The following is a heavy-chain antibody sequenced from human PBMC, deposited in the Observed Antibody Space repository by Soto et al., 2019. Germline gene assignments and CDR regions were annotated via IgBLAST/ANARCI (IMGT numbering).Heavy chain of an antibody. J-gene: IGHJ4*02. CDR1: GYTFTSYD. Sequence: QVQLVQCVSEVKKPEASVKVSCKASGYTFTSYDLTWVRQATGQGLEWRGWTNPNSGNTGSAQKFQGRVTMTRNSSISTADMELSSLRSEDAAVYYCASGVVRGAHLPHGYWGQGTLVTFSS. CDR2: TNPNSGNT. V-gene: IGHV1-8*01. CDR3: ASGVVRGAHLPHGY. D-gene: IGHD3-10*01.